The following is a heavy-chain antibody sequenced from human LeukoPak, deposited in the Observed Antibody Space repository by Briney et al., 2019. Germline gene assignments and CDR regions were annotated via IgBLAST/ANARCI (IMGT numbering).Heavy chain of an antibody. D-gene: IGHD5-18*01. Sequence: SETLSLTCSVSGGSINGYSWGWVRQPPGKGLECIGYMFDRGSPNHHPSLQNRVTTSVDTSKNEFSLRLTSVTAADTAVYYCARSIQLWSYRHFDLWGRGTLVTVSS. CDR3: ARSIQLWSYRHFDL. CDR1: GGSINGYS. CDR2: MFDRGSP. V-gene: IGHV4-4*09. J-gene: IGHJ2*01.